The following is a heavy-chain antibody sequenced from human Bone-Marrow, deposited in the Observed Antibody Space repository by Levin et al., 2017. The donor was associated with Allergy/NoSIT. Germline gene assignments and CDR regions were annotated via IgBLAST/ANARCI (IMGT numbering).Heavy chain of an antibody. CDR1: GGSISSGGYY. V-gene: IGHV4-31*03. CDR3: ARGRNYSGSYDVTFDY. J-gene: IGHJ4*02. Sequence: SETLSLTCTVSGGSISSGGYYWSWIRQHPGKGLEWIGYIYYSGSTYYNPSLKSRVTISVDTSKNQFSLKLSSVTAADTAVYYCARGRNYSGSYDVTFDYWGQGTLVTVSS. CDR2: IYYSGST. D-gene: IGHD1-26*01.